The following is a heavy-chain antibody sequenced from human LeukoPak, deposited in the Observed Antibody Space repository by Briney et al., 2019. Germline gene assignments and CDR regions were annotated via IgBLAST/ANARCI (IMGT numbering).Heavy chain of an antibody. Sequence: GRSLRLSCAASGFTFDDYAMHWVRQAPGKGLVWVSRINSDGSSITYADSVKGRFTISRDNAKNTLYLQMNSLRVEDTAVYYCAREGRVSGYDFDCWGQGTLVTVSS. D-gene: IGHD5-12*01. V-gene: IGHV3-74*03. CDR2: INSDGSSI. CDR1: GFTFDDYA. CDR3: AREGRVSGYDFDC. J-gene: IGHJ4*02.